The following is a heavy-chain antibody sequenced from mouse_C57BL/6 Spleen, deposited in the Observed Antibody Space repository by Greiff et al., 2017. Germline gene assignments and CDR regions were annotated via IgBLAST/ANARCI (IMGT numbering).Heavy chain of an antibody. V-gene: IGHV5-4*01. J-gene: IGHJ4*01. CDR2: ISDGGSYT. Sequence: EVQLQESGGGLVKPGGSLKLSCAASGFTFSSYAMSWVRQTPEKRLEWVATISDGGSYTYYPDNVKGRFTISRDNAKNNLYLQMSHLKSEDTAMYYCARDRGLTGSYYYAMDYWGQGTSVTVSS. D-gene: IGHD4-1*01. CDR1: GFTFSSYA. CDR3: ARDRGLTGSYYYAMDY.